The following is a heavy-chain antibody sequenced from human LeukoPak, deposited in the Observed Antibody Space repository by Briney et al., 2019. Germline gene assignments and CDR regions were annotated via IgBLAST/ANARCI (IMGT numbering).Heavy chain of an antibody. J-gene: IGHJ3*02. V-gene: IGHV1-69*06. Sequence: SVKVSCKASGGTLSSYAISWVRQAPGQGLEWMGGIIPIFGTANYAQKFQGRVTITADKSTSTAYMELSSLRSEDTAVYYCARWRCSSTSCFGHDAFDIWGQGTMVTVSS. CDR3: ARWRCSSTSCFGHDAFDI. CDR2: IIPIFGTA. CDR1: GGTLSSYA. D-gene: IGHD2-2*01.